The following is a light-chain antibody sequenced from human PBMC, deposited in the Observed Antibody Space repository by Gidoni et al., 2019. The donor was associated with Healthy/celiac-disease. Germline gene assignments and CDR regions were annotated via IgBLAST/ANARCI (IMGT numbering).Light chain of an antibody. CDR3: QQSYSTPPNT. CDR1: QSISSY. CDR2: AAS. Sequence: DIQMTQSPSSLSASVGDRVTITCRASQSISSYLNWYQQKPGKAPKLLIYAASSLQSGVPSRFSGSGSGTDFTLTISSLQPEDFATYYYQQSYSTPPNTFGGGTKVEIK. J-gene: IGKJ4*01. V-gene: IGKV1-39*01.